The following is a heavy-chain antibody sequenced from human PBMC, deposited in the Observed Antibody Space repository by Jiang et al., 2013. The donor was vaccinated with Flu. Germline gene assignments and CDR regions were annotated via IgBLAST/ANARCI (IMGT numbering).Heavy chain of an antibody. CDR3: ARGRSKRDGYSHPYYYGMDV. Sequence: PGLVKPSETLSLTCTVSGGSISSYYWSWIRQPPGKGLEWIGYIYYSGSTYYNPSLKSRVTISVDTSKNQFSLKLSSVTAADTAVYYCARGRSKRDGYSHPYYYGMDVWGQGTTVTVSS. D-gene: IGHD5-24*01. CDR1: GGSISSYY. J-gene: IGHJ6*02. V-gene: IGHV4-59*08. CDR2: IYYSGST.